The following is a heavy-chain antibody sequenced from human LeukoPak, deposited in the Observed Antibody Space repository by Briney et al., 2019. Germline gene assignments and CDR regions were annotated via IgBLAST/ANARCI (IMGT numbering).Heavy chain of an antibody. CDR2: VSGSGDNT. D-gene: IGHD4-11*01. J-gene: IGHJ4*02. V-gene: IGHV3-23*01. CDR3: ARWGNDYSQFDS. CDR1: GFTFNNYA. Sequence: GGSLRLSCAASGFTFNNYAMTWVRQAPGEGLEWVSVVSGSGDNTSYADSVKGRFTISRDNSKNTLFLQMNSLRTEDTAVYFCARWGNDYSQFDSWGQGTLVTVS.